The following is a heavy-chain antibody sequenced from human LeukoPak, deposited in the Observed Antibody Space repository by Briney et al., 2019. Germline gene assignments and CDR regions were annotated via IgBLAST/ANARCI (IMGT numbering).Heavy chain of an antibody. CDR2: IRYDGSSK. Sequence: GGSLRLSCAASGFTLTSNGMHWVRQAPGKGLEWVAFIRYDGSSKHYADSVKGRFTISRDNSKNTLYLQMNSLRAEDTAVYYCAKVGVSGSYRFDDWGQGTLVTVSS. D-gene: IGHD1-26*01. CDR3: AKVGVSGSYRFDD. CDR1: GFTLTSNG. V-gene: IGHV3-30*02. J-gene: IGHJ4*02.